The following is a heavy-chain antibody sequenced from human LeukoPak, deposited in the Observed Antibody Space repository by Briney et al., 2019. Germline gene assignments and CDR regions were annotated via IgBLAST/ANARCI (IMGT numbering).Heavy chain of an antibody. CDR2: IDYSGSP. CDR3: ARETNDYFDSSAYMDV. Sequence: SETLSLTCAVSGGSISSSSYYWGWIRQPPGKGLEWIGSIDYSGSPCYRPSLKSRATISVDTSKRQVSLKLSSVTAAGTAVYYCARETNDYFDSSAYMDVWGQGTTVTVSS. D-gene: IGHD3-22*01. CDR1: GGSISSSSYY. J-gene: IGHJ6*03. V-gene: IGHV4-39*07.